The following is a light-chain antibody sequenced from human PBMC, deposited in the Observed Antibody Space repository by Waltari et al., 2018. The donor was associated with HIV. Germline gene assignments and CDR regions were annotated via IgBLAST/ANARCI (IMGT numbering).Light chain of an antibody. J-gene: IGKJ2*01. V-gene: IGKV3-20*01. CDR1: QSVSSNY. Sequence: TQSPGTLSLSPGERATLSCRASQSVSSNYLTWYQQKPGQAPRLLIYGASSRATGIPDRFSGSGSGTDFTLTISRLEPEDFAVYYCQHYGTSYTFGQGTKLEIK. CDR3: QHYGTSYT. CDR2: GAS.